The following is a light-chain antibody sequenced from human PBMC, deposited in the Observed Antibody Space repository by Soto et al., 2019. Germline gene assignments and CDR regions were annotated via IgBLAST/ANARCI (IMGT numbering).Light chain of an antibody. V-gene: IGKV3-15*01. CDR1: QSVIRN. J-gene: IGKJ1*01. CDR3: QQYNNWPRT. CDR2: GAS. Sequence: EVVLTQSPVTLSLSPGERATLSCRASQSVIRNLAWYQQKPGQSPRLLIYGASTRATGIPARFIGSGSGTEFTLTIGSLQSEDFAVYYCQQYNNWPRTFGQGTKGDIK.